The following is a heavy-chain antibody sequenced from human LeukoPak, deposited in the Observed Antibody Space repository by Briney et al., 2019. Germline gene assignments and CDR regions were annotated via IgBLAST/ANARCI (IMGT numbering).Heavy chain of an antibody. V-gene: IGHV3-23*01. CDR1: GFTFSSYG. Sequence: QPGGTLRLSCAASGFTFSSYGMSWVRQAPGKGLEWVSAISGGGGGTYYADSVKGRFTISRDNAGNSLYLQMNSLRAEDTAVYYWASPGSRLTGGPIWGQGSLVTVSA. J-gene: IGHJ1*01. CDR2: ISGGGGGT. CDR3: ASPGSRLTGGPI. D-gene: IGHD3-9*01.